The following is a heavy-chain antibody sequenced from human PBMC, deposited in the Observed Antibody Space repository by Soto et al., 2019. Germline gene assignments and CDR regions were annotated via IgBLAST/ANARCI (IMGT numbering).Heavy chain of an antibody. J-gene: IGHJ5*02. CDR3: ARENSITIFGVVLDKFDP. CDR2: INHSGST. V-gene: IGHV4-34*01. Sequence: LSLTCAVYGGSFSGYYWSWIRQPPGKGLEWIGEINHSGSTNYNPSLKSRVTISVDTSKNQFSLKLSSVTAADTAVYYCARENSITIFGVVLDKFDPWGQGTLVTVSS. CDR1: GGSFSGYY. D-gene: IGHD3-3*01.